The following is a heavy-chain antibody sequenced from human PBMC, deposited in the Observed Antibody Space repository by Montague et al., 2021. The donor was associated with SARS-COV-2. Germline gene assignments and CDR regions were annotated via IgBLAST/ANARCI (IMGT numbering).Heavy chain of an antibody. CDR2: IHNGGTT. CDR3: ARHLAYCAGDCYPDYFGY. D-gene: IGHD2-21*01. V-gene: IGHV4-39*01. CDR1: GGSLSSGLFY. J-gene: IGHJ4*02. Sequence: SETLSLTCTVSGGSLSSGLFYWGWIRQPPGKGLEWIGSIHNGGTTTNNPSLKSRVTLSADSSKNQFSLRLDSMTAADTAVYYCARHLAYCAGDCYPDYFGYWGLGTLVTVSS.